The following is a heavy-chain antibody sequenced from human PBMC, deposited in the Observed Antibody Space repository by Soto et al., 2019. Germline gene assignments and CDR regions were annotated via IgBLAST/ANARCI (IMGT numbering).Heavy chain of an antibody. CDR3: ASGIQLWLRRINNGYSG. D-gene: IGHD5-18*01. V-gene: IGHV1-69*12. CDR2: IIPMLGTA. CDR1: GGTFSTYA. Sequence: QVQLVQSGAEVKKPESSVKVSCKAPGGTFSTYAISWVRQAPGQGLEWMGGIIPMLGTANYAQRFQDRVTITAYESTNTVYMELSSLRSEDTAVYFCASGIQLWLRRINNGYSGWGQGTLVTVSS. J-gene: IGHJ4*02.